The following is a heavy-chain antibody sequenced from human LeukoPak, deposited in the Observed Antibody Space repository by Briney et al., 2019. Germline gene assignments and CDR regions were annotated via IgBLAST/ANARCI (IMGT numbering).Heavy chain of an antibody. D-gene: IGHD3-22*01. Sequence: GGSLRLSCAASGFTVSNNYMSWVRQAPGKGLEWVAVIWYDGSNKYYADSVKGRFTISRDNSKNTLYLQMNSLRAEDTAVYYCARGSHYYDSSGYLSNWGQGTLVTVSS. CDR1: GFTVSNNY. CDR2: IWYDGSNK. CDR3: ARGSHYYDSSGYLSN. V-gene: IGHV3-33*08. J-gene: IGHJ4*02.